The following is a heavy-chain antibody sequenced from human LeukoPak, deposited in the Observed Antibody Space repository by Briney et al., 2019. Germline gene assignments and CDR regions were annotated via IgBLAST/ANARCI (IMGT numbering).Heavy chain of an antibody. CDR2: IDSDGSST. CDR1: GFTFSSYW. Sequence: GGSLRLSCAASGFTFSSYWMHWVRRAPGKGLVWVSRIDSDGSSTSYADSVKGRFTISRDNDKNTLYLQMNSLRAEATAVYYCASPGGNYALLGFGYWGQGTLVTVSS. D-gene: IGHD4-11*01. J-gene: IGHJ4*02. CDR3: ASPGGNYALLGFGY. V-gene: IGHV3-74*01.